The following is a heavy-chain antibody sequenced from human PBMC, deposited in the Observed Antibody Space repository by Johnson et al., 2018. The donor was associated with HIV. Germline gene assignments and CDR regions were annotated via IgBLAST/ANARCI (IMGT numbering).Heavy chain of an antibody. Sequence: VQLVESGGGVVQPGRSLRLSCAASGFTFDDYAMYWVRQAPGKGLEWVSGITWNRGRIGYADSVKGRFTISRDNAKNSLYLQMDSLRVEDTALYYCAKDRAIAVDDGLDIWGQGTLVTVSS. J-gene: IGHJ3*02. D-gene: IGHD6-19*01. CDR2: ITWNRGRI. CDR3: AKDRAIAVDDGLDI. CDR1: GFTFDDYA. V-gene: IGHV3-9*01.